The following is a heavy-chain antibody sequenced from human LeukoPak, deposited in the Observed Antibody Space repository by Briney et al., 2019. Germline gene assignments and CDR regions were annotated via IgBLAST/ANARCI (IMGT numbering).Heavy chain of an antibody. J-gene: IGHJ4*02. CDR1: EYTFTAYY. CDR2: IDPNNGRT. CDR3: ARDRCGYALGCRGRDY. V-gene: IGHV1-2*02. Sequence: ASVKVSCKASEYTFTAYYIHWVRQAPGQGLEWMGWIDPNNGRTNYAQKFQGRVTMTRDTSISTAYMDLSGLTSDDTAVYYCARDRCGYALGCRGRDYWGQGTQVAVSS. D-gene: IGHD5-18*01.